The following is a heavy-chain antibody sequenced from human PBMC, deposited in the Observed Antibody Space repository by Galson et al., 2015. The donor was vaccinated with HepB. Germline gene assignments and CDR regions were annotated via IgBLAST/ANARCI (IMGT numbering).Heavy chain of an antibody. V-gene: IGHV3-7*03. J-gene: IGHJ3*01. CDR1: GFTFSGHW. CDR2: IKRDGTEK. Sequence: SLRLSCAASGFTFSGHWMSWIRQAPGKGLEWVANIKRDGTEKYYVDSVKGRFTISRDNAQNSLFLQMNSLRAEDTDVYYCARDHRYGQISSGRGDAFDVWGQGARVTVSS. D-gene: IGHD6-25*01. CDR3: ARDHRYGQISSGRGDAFDV.